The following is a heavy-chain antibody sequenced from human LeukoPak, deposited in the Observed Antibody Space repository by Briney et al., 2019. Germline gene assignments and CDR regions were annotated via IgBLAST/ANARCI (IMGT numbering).Heavy chain of an antibody. CDR1: GGSFSGYY. CDR3: ATNPGYSSGWYYTSTYFQH. V-gene: IGHV4-34*01. CDR2: INHSGST. J-gene: IGHJ1*01. Sequence: SETLSLTCAVYGGSFSGYYWSWIRQPPGKGLEWIGEINHSGSTNYNPSLKSRATISVDTSKNQFSLKLSSVTAADTAVYYCATNPGYSSGWYYTSTYFQHWGQGTLVTVSS. D-gene: IGHD6-19*01.